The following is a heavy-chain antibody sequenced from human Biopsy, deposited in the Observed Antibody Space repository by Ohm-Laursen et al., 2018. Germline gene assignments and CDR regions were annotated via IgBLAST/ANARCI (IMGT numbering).Heavy chain of an antibody. J-gene: IGHJ4*02. CDR1: GFTFSDYY. CDR2: IHKDSTTE. D-gene: IGHD2-15*01. CDR3: ASAHQYCSATTCNGGSDF. V-gene: IGHV3-11*04. Sequence: SLRLSCAASGFTFSDYYMNWFRRAPGKGLEWIAYIHKDSTTEYYADSVRGRFSISRDNAQKSLYLQMSSLRVEDTALYYCASAHQYCSATTCNGGSDFWGQGTLVTVSS.